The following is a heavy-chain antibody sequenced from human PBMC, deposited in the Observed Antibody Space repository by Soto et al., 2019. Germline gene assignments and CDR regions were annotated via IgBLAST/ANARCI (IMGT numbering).Heavy chain of an antibody. D-gene: IGHD2-21*01. J-gene: IGHJ6*02. CDR3: AKGGEVSYYYYYGMDV. V-gene: IGHV3-23*01. Sequence: GWCLRLSCAASVVTVNSYAMSWARQAPGKGLEWVSAISGSGGSTYYADSVKGRFTISRDNSKNTLYLQMNGLRAEDTAVYYCAKGGEVSYYYYYGMDVWGQGTTVTVSS. CDR2: ISGSGGST. CDR1: VVTVNSYA.